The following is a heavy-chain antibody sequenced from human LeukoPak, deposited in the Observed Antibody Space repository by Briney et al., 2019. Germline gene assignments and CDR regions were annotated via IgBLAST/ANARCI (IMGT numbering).Heavy chain of an antibody. CDR1: GASFSRYY. CDR2: INHSGST. V-gene: IGHV4-34*01. CDR3: VRVSTGAPLHI. Sequence: SETLSLACALYGASFSRYYWSWIRQPPGKGLEWIGEINHSGSTNYNPSLKSRVTLSVDTSKNQFSLKLSSVTSADTAGYYSVRVSTGAPLHILGRGTMVTVSS. D-gene: IGHD1-14*01. J-gene: IGHJ3*02.